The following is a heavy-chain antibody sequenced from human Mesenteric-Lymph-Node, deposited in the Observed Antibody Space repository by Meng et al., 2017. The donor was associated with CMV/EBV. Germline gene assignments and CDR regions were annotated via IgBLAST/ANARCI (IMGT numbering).Heavy chain of an antibody. CDR2: IIPVHGIT. D-gene: IGHD3-10*01. V-gene: IGHV1-69*04. J-gene: IGHJ3*01. Sequence: SVKVSCKVSGGNFNSFTISWLRQAPGQGPEWMGSIIPVHGITNYLETFKGRVTITADISMTTGCMELNSLTSEDTAVYYCARDQMVRGVGNAFDLWGQGTMVTVS. CDR3: ARDQMVRGVGNAFDL. CDR1: GGNFNSFT.